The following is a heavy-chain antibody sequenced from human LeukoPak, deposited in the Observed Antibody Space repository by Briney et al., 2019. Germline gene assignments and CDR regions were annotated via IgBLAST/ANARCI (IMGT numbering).Heavy chain of an antibody. V-gene: IGHV5-10-1*01. CDR2: IDPRDSYS. CDR3: ARLGEEWLVHNWFDP. Sequence: HGESLKISCKGFGYSFANYWITLVRQMPGKGLEWMGRIDPRDSYSNYSPSFQGHVTISIDKSINTVYLHWNTLKPSDTAMYYCARLGEEWLVHNWFDPWGQGTLVTVSS. CDR1: GYSFANYW. D-gene: IGHD6-19*01. J-gene: IGHJ5*02.